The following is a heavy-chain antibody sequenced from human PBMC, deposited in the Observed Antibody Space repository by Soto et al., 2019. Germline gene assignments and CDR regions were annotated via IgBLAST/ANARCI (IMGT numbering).Heavy chain of an antibody. CDR2: ISGSGGST. CDR1: GFTFSSYA. V-gene: IGHV3-23*01. CDR3: AKGYSGYDFYFDY. Sequence: GWSLILSCAASGFTFSSYAMSWVRQAPGKGLEWVSAISGSGGSTYYADSVKGRFTISRDNSKNTLYLQMNSLRAEDTAVYYCAKGYSGYDFYFDYWGQGNLVTAYS. D-gene: IGHD5-12*01. J-gene: IGHJ4*02.